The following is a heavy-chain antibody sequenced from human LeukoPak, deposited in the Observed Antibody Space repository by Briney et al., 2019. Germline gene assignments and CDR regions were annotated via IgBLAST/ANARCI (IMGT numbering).Heavy chain of an antibody. Sequence: PGGSLRLSCAASGFTFSSYALNWVRQAPGKGLEWLSYISSSGTTVYCADSVKGRFTISRDNADNSLYLQMNSLRAEDTAVYYCARALPIDYWGQGTPVTVSP. CDR3: ARALPIDY. J-gene: IGHJ4*02. V-gene: IGHV3-48*03. CDR2: ISSSGTTV. CDR1: GFTFSSYA.